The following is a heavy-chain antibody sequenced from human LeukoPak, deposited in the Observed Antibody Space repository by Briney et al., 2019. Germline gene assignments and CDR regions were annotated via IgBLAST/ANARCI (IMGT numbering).Heavy chain of an antibody. CDR2: IYTSGST. D-gene: IGHD3-3*01. J-gene: IGHJ1*01. V-gene: IGHV4-4*07. Sequence: PSETLSLTCTVSGVSISSYYWNWIRQPAGKGREWIGRIYTSGSTNFNPSLKSRVTMSVDTSKNQFSLKLSSVTAADTAVYYCARGGVVTQPGYFQHWGQGTLVTVSS. CDR1: GVSISSYY. CDR3: ARGGVVTQPGYFQH.